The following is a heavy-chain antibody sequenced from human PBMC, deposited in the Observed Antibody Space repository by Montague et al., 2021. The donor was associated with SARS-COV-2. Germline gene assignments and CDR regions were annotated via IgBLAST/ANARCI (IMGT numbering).Heavy chain of an antibody. D-gene: IGHD3/OR15-3a*01. CDR1: GFTSGDYQ. Sequence: SLRLSCAASGFTSGDYQMTWVRQAPGKGLQWVAHINQDETAKTYVDSVKGRFTISRDNAKNSLILQMNSLKDEDTAAYYCARSPRGSGTGWLDYWGQGTLVTVSS. J-gene: IGHJ4*02. CDR3: ARSPRGSGTGWLDY. CDR2: INQDETAK. V-gene: IGHV3-7*01.